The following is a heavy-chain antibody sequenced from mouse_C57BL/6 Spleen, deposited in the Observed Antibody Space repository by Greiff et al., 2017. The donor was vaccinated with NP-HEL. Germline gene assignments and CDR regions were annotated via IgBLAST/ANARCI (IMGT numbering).Heavy chain of an antibody. J-gene: IGHJ2*01. CDR3: TREVTTPYFDY. CDR2: IDPEDGDT. Sequence: VQLQQSGAELVRPGASVKLSCTASGFNIKDYYMHWVKQRPEQGLEWIGRIDPEDGDTEYAPKFQGKATMTADTSSNTAYLQLSSLTSEDTAVYYCTREVTTPYFDYWGQGTTLTVSS. CDR1: GFNIKDYY. D-gene: IGHD2-3*01. V-gene: IGHV14-1*01.